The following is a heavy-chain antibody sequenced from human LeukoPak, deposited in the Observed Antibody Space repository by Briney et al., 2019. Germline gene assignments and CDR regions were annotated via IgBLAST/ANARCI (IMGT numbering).Heavy chain of an antibody. CDR3: AREGLEMATNSHPSPLYYFDY. J-gene: IGHJ4*02. CDR2: IIPIFGTT. D-gene: IGHD5-24*01. Sequence: SVKVSCKTSGGTFSSYAISWVRQAPGQGLEWMGGIIPIFGTTNYAQKFQGRVTITADESASTAYMELSSLRSEDTAVYYCAREGLEMATNSHPSPLYYFDYWGQGTLVTVSS. CDR1: GGTFSSYA. V-gene: IGHV1-69*13.